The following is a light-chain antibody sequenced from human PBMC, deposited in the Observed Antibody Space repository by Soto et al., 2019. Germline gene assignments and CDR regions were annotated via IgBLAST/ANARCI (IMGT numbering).Light chain of an antibody. Sequence: QSALTQPASVSGSPGQSITMSGTGSSSDVGSYNFVSWHQQHPGKAPKLMIYEGSKRPSGVSNRFSGSKSGNTASLTISGLQAEDEADYYCCSYAGSSTWVFGGGTQLTVL. CDR2: EGS. V-gene: IGLV2-23*01. CDR3: CSYAGSSTWV. J-gene: IGLJ3*02. CDR1: SSDVGSYNF.